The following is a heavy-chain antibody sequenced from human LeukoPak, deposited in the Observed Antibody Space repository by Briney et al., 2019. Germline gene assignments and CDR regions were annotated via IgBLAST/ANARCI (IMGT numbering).Heavy chain of an antibody. D-gene: IGHD4-17*01. CDR2: MNPNSGNT. V-gene: IGHV1-8*01. CDR3: ARGATVTTILYYYYYYMDV. Sequence: ASVKVSCKASGYTFTSYDINWVRQATGQGLEWMGWMNPNSGNTGYAQKFQGRVTMTRNTSISTAYMELSSLRSEDTAVYYCARGATVTTILYYYYYYMDVWGKGTTVTISS. J-gene: IGHJ6*03. CDR1: GYTFTSYD.